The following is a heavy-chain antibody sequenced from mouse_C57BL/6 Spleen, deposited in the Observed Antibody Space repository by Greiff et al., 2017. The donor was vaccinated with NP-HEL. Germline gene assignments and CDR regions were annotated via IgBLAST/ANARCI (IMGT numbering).Heavy chain of an antibody. Sequence: EVKLQQSGPELVKPGASVKISCKASGYTFTDYYMNWVKQSHGKSLEWIGDINPNNGGTSYNQKFKGKATLTVDKSSSTAYMELRSLTSEDSAVYYCARGRKRDYGRFYYAMDYWGQGTSVTVSS. J-gene: IGHJ4*01. CDR3: ARGRKRDYGRFYYAMDY. D-gene: IGHD2-4*01. CDR2: INPNNGGT. CDR1: GYTFTDYY. V-gene: IGHV1-26*01.